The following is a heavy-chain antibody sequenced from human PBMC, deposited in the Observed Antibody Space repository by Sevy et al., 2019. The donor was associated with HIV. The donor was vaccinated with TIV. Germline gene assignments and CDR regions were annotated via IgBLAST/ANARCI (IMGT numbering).Heavy chain of an antibody. CDR1: GFTFSTYD. J-gene: IGHJ6*02. D-gene: IGHD3-10*01. V-gene: IGHV3-30*02. Sequence: GGSLRLSCAASGFTFSTYDMHWVRQAPGKGLEWVAYIRYDGSNKYYGDSVRGRVTISIDNSKCTLYVQLNSLRAEDTAVYYCARGRKTTHGWLEELDYYCGMDVWGQGTSVTVSS. CDR3: ARGRKTTHGWLEELDYYCGMDV. CDR2: IRYDGSNK.